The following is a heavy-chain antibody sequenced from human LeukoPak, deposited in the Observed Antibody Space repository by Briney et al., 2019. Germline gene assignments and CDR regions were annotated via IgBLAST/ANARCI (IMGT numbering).Heavy chain of an antibody. J-gene: IGHJ4*02. V-gene: IGHV4-39*07. CDR2: IYYSGST. CDR3: ASGQIGYSYGPFDY. D-gene: IGHD5-18*01. CDR1: GGSISSSSYY. Sequence: PSETLSLTCTVSGGSISSSSYYWGWIRQPPGKGLEWIGSIYYSGSTYYNPSLKSRVTISVDTSKNQFSLKLSSVTAADTAVYYCASGQIGYSYGPFDYWGQGTLVTVSS.